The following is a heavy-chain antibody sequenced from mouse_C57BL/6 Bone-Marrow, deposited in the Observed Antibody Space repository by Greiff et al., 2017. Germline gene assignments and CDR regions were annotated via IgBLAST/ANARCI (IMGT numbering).Heavy chain of an antibody. V-gene: IGHV1-50*01. D-gene: IGHD1-1*01. J-gene: IGHJ2*01. CDR2: IDPSDSYT. Sequence: QVQLQQPGAELVKPGASVKLSCKASGYTFTSYWMQWVKQRPGQGLEWIGEIDPSDSYTNYNQKFKGKATLTVDTSSSTAYMQLSSLTSEDSAVYYCARLPITTLDYWGQGTTLTVSS. CDR1: GYTFTSYW. CDR3: ARLPITTLDY.